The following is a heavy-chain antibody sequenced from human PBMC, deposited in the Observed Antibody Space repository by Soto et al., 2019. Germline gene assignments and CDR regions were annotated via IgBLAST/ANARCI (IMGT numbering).Heavy chain of an antibody. V-gene: IGHV3-21*01. CDR2: ISSSSSYI. CDR3: ARDHWSGYRTQAEFDP. J-gene: IGHJ5*02. Sequence: KLGGSLRLSCAASGFTFSSYSMNWVRQAPGKGLEWVSSISSSSSYIYYADSVKGRFTISRDNAKNSLYLQMNSLRAEDTAVYYCARDHWSGYRTQAEFDPWGQGTLVTVSS. D-gene: IGHD3-3*01. CDR1: GFTFSSYS.